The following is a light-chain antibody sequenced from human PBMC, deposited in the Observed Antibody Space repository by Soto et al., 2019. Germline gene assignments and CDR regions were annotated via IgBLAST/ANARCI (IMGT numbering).Light chain of an antibody. V-gene: IGLV1-51*02. CDR3: GSWDSSLRHVV. CDR1: SSHLVKNF. J-gene: IGLJ2*01. Sequence: QSVLTQPPSVSAAPGQRITISCSGGSSHLVKNFVSLYQQLPKAAPKLLIYEDSKRLSGIPDRFSGSKSGTSATLVITGLQTGDEADYYCGSWDSSLRHVVFGEGTKMTVL. CDR2: EDS.